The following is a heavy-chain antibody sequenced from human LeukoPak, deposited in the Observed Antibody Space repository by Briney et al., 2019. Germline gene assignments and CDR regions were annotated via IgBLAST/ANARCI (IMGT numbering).Heavy chain of an antibody. CDR1: GFTFSSYE. Sequence: PGGSLRLSCAASGFTFSSYEMNWVRQAPGKGLEWVSYISSSGSTIYYADSLKGRITISRDNARSTLYLQMNSLRAEDTAVYYCAKDRSTYYYDSSGFYPDAFDIWGQGTMVTVSS. CDR3: AKDRSTYYYDSSGFYPDAFDI. D-gene: IGHD3-22*01. CDR2: ISSSGSTI. V-gene: IGHV3-48*03. J-gene: IGHJ3*02.